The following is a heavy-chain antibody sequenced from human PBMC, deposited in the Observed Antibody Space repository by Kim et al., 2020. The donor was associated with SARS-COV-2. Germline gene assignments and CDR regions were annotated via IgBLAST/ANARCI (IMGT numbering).Heavy chain of an antibody. V-gene: IGHV3-30*01. D-gene: IGHD1-26*01. Sequence: AESVQGRITISRDNSKNKLYLRMNSLRAEDTAVYYCARTSSGSYYYGMDVWGQGATVTVSS. J-gene: IGHJ6*02. CDR3: ARTSSGSYYYGMDV.